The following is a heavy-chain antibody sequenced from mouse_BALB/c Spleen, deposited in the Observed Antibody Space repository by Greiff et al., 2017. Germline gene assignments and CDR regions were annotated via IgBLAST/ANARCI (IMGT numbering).Heavy chain of an antibody. CDR1: GFNIKDTY. Sequence: VQLQQSGAELVKPGASVQLSCTASGFNIKDTYMHWVKQRPEQGLEWIGRIDPANGNTKYDPKFQGKATITADTSSNTAYLQLSSLTSEDTAVYYCAPNWDVGFDYWGQGTTLTVSS. V-gene: IGHV14-3*02. CDR3: APNWDVGFDY. J-gene: IGHJ2*01. CDR2: IDPANGNT. D-gene: IGHD4-1*01.